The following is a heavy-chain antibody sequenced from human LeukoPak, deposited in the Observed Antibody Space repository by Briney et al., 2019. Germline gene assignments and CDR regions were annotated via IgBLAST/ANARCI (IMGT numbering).Heavy chain of an antibody. CDR3: AREGTVTPYYGMDV. CDR2: ISSSGSTV. D-gene: IGHD4-17*01. CDR1: AFTFSDYY. V-gene: IGHV3-11*01. J-gene: IGHJ6*02. Sequence: GGSLRLSCAASAFTFSDYYMSWIRQAPGKGLEWISYISSSGSTVYYADSVKGRFTISRDNAKNSLYLQMNSLRAEDTAVYYCAREGTVTPYYGMDVWGQGTTVTVSS.